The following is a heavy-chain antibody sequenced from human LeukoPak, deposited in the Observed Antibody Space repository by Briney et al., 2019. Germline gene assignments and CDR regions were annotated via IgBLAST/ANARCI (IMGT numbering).Heavy chain of an antibody. CDR3: ARDPGYYDSSGYYSHLFDY. CDR1: GGSISSSNW. V-gene: IGHV4-4*02. Sequence: PSETLSLTCAVSGGSISSSNWWSWVRQPPGKGLEWIGEIYHSGSTNYNPSLKSRVTISVDKSKNQFSLKLSSVTAADTAVYYCARDPGYYDSSGYYSHLFDYWGQGTLVTVSS. CDR2: IYHSGST. D-gene: IGHD3-22*01. J-gene: IGHJ4*02.